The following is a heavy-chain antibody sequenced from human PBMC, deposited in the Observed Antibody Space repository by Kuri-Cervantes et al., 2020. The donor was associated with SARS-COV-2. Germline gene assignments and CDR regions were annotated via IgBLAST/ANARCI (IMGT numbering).Heavy chain of an antibody. CDR2: IIPIFGTA. CDR1: GGTFSSYG. V-gene: IGHV1-69*13. Sequence: SVKVSCKASGGTFSSYGISWVRQAPGQGLEWMGGIIPIFGTANYAQKFQGRVTITADESTRTAYMELSSLRFEDTAVYYCASPDPPYYDFWGGHPGPLEYYYYGMDVWGQGTTVTVSS. J-gene: IGHJ6*02. CDR3: ASPDPPYYDFWGGHPGPLEYYYYGMDV. D-gene: IGHD3-3*01.